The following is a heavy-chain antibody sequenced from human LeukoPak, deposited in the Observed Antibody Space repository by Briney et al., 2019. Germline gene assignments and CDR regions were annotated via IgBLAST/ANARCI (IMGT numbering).Heavy chain of an antibody. CDR2: IYYSGST. J-gene: IGHJ4*02. CDR3: ARDFCSAGSCYGIDF. CDR1: GGSISSGGYF. D-gene: IGHD2-15*01. V-gene: IGHV4-31*03. Sequence: PSETLSLTCTVSGGSISSGGYFWTWIRQQPGKGLEWIGYIYYSGSTYYNPSLKSRVTISVDTSKNQFSLKLNSVTAADTAVYYCARDFCSAGSCYGIDFWGQGTLVTVSS.